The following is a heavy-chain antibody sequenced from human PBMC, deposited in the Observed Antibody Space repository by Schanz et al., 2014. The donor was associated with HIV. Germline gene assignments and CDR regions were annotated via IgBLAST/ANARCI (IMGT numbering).Heavy chain of an antibody. D-gene: IGHD3-16*01. Sequence: QVQLRESGPGLVKPSETLSLTCTVSGGSISSYYWSWIRQPPGKGLEWIGNMYYSGSTNYNPSLKSRVTISVDTAKNQFSLKLTSVTAADTAVYYCARVPPPSKGLPWGDYYYGLDVWGQGTSVTVSS. V-gene: IGHV4-59*01. CDR1: GGSISSYY. J-gene: IGHJ6*02. CDR3: ARVPPPSKGLPWGDYYYGLDV. CDR2: MYYSGST.